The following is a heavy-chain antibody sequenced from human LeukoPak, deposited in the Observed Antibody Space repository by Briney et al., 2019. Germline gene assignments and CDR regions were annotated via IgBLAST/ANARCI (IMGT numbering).Heavy chain of an antibody. D-gene: IGHD3-10*01. CDR1: GGSFSGYY. J-gene: IGHJ4*02. V-gene: IGHV4-34*01. CDR2: INHSGST. CDR3: ATDMVRGANDY. Sequence: PSETLSLTCAVYGGSFSGYYWSWIRQPPGKGLEWIGEINHSGSTNYNPSLKSRVTISVDTPKNQFSLKLSSVTAADTAVYYCATDMVRGANDYWGQGNLVTVSS.